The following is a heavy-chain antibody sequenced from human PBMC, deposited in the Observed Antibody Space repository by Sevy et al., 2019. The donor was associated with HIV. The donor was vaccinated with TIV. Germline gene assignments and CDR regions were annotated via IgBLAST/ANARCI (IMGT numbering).Heavy chain of an antibody. V-gene: IGHV3-30*04. D-gene: IGHD1-26*01. CDR2: ISYDGSNK. CDR3: ARPGIVGATFYFDY. Sequence: GGSLRLSCAASGFTFSSYAMHWVRQAPGKGLEWVAVISYDGSNKYYADSVKGRFTISRDNSKSTLYLQMNSLRAEDTAVYYCARPGIVGATFYFDYWGQGTLVTVSP. CDR1: GFTFSSYA. J-gene: IGHJ4*02.